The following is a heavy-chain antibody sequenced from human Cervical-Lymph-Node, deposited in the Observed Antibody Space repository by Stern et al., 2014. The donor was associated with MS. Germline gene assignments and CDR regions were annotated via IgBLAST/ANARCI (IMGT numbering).Heavy chain of an antibody. D-gene: IGHD6-13*01. V-gene: IGHV3-11*01. J-gene: IGHJ4*02. CDR3: ARDGNRGIAAAEFDS. CDR2: ISESGDVV. CDR1: GFTFSDYY. Sequence: VQLVESGGGLVKPGGSLRVSCAASGFTFSDYYMSWIRQAPGKGLEWVSYISESGDVVYYADSVKGRFTISRDNAKNSLYLQLNNVGVEDTAVYYCARDGNRGIAAAEFDSWGQGALVTVSS.